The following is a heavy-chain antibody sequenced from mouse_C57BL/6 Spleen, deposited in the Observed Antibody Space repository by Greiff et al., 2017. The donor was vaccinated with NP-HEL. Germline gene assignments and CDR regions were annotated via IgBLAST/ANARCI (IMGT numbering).Heavy chain of an antibody. J-gene: IGHJ2*01. CDR2: INPNNGGT. CDR1: GYTFTDYN. V-gene: IGHV1-18*01. CDR3: ARRVINTVVADYYCDY. Sequence: EVQLQQSGPELVKPGASVTIPCKASGYTFTDYNMDWVKQSHGQSLEWIGDINPNNGGTIYNQKFKGKATLTVDKSSSTAYLELRSLTSEDTAVYYCARRVINTVVADYYCDYWGQGTTLTVSA. D-gene: IGHD1-1*01.